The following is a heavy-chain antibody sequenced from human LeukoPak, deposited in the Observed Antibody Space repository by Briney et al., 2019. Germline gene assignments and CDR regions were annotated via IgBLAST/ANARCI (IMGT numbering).Heavy chain of an antibody. D-gene: IGHD2-15*01. CDR1: GFTVSSNY. Sequence: GGSLRLSCAASGFTVSSNYMNWVRQAQGKGLKWVSVIYGNGTKYYADSVKGRFTISRDNSKNTLYLQMKSLRVEDTAVYYCARGYCSGGSCYSWFDPWGQGTLVTVSS. V-gene: IGHV3-66*01. CDR2: IYGNGTK. CDR3: ARGYCSGGSCYSWFDP. J-gene: IGHJ5*02.